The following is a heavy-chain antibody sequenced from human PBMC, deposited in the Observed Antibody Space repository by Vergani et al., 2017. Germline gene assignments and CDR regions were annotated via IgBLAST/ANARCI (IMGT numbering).Heavy chain of an antibody. Sequence: QVQLVQSGAEVKKPGASVKVSCKASGYTFTSYAMHWVRQAPGQRLEWMGWINAGNGNTKYSQKFQGRVTITRDTSASTAYMELSSLRSEDTAVYYCAREEDSGDPPDYWGQGTLVTVSS. D-gene: IGHD5-12*01. J-gene: IGHJ4*02. CDR1: GYTFTSYA. CDR3: AREEDSGDPPDY. V-gene: IGHV1-3*01. CDR2: INAGNGNT.